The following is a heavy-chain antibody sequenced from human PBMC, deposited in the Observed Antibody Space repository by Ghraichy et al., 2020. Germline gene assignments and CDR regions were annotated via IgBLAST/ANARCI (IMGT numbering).Heavy chain of an antibody. Sequence: GESLNISCAASGFTLSSYWMSWVRQAPGKGLEWVANIKGDGSDKNYVDSVKGRFTISRDDAKNSLYLQMNSLRAEDSAVYYCATSPIGGSKAYCQHWGQGTLGAV. CDR3: ATSPIGGSKAYCQH. D-gene: IGHD3-16*01. CDR1: GFTLSSYW. J-gene: IGHJ1*01. V-gene: IGHV3-7*03. CDR2: IKGDGSDK.